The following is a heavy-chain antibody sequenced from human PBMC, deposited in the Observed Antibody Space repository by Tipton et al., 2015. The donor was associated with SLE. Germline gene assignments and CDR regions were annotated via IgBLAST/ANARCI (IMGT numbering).Heavy chain of an antibody. Sequence: SLRLSCAASGFTFDDYAMHWVRQAPGKGLEWVSGISWNSGSIGYADSVKGRFTISRDNAKNSLYLQMNSLRAEDTALYHCAKDIDGVGASSFDYWGQGTLVTVSS. CDR2: ISWNSGSI. CDR3: AKDIDGVGASSFDY. J-gene: IGHJ4*02. CDR1: GFTFDDYA. V-gene: IGHV3-9*01. D-gene: IGHD1-26*01.